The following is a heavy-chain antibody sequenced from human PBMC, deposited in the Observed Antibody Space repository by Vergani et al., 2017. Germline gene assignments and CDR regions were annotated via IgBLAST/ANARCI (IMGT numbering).Heavy chain of an antibody. CDR3: ARALKLRYSPFGDYYYYGMDV. V-gene: IGHV4-4*03. D-gene: IGHD3-9*01. J-gene: IGHJ6*02. Sequence: QVQLQESGPGLVKPPGTLSLTCAVSGGSISSSNWWSWVRQPPGKGLQWIGEIYHSGSTNYNPSLKSRVTISVDKSKNQFSLKLSSVTAADTAVYYCARALKLRYSPFGDYYYYGMDVWVQGTTVTVSS. CDR2: IYHSGST. CDR1: GGSISSSNW.